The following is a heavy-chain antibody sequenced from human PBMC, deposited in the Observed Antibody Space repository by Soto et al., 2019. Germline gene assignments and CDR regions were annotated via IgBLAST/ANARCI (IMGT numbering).Heavy chain of an antibody. D-gene: IGHD6-13*01. CDR1: GGSISSGGYY. CDR3: AREPIASAASNWFDP. V-gene: IGHV4-31*03. J-gene: IGHJ5*02. Sequence: PSETLPLTCTASGGSISSGGYYWSWIRQHPGKGLEWIGYIYYSGSTYYNPSLKSRVTISVDTSKNQFSLKLSSVTAADTAVYYCAREPIASAASNWFDPWGQGTLVTVSS. CDR2: IYYSGST.